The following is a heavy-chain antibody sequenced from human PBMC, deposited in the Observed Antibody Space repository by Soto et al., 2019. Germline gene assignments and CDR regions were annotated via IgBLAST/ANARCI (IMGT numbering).Heavy chain of an antibody. CDR3: ARREALAGSRGLDV. CDR2: IWHDDSNK. D-gene: IGHD3-10*01. J-gene: IGHJ6*02. CDR1: GFSLSNYV. Sequence: QVQVVESGGGVVQPGGSLRLSCAASGFSLSNYVMYWVRQAPGKGLEWAAVIWHDDSNKQYADSVKGRFIISRDNSNNMVDMEMNSLRVEDSAVYYCARREALAGSRGLDVWGQGTTVTVSS. V-gene: IGHV3-33*01.